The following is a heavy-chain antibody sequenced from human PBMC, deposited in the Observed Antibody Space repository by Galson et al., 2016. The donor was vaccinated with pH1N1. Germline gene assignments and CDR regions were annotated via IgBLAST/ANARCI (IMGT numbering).Heavy chain of an antibody. Sequence: GAEVKKPGESLKISCEGFGYSLTNYWIVWVRQMPGKGLEWMGIIYLSDSHTTYSPSFQGQVTISADKSISTAYLERSSLKASDTATYYCASTRPEFRYFDWQKPHSFDYWGQGTLVTVSS. CDR2: IYLSDSHT. J-gene: IGHJ4*02. CDR1: GYSLTNYW. CDR3: ASTRPEFRYFDWQKPHSFDY. V-gene: IGHV5-51*01. D-gene: IGHD3-9*01.